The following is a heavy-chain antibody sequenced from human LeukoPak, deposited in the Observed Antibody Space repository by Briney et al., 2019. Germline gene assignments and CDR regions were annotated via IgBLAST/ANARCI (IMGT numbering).Heavy chain of an antibody. CDR2: IIENGSNQ. J-gene: IGHJ3*02. Sequence: GGSLRLSCAASGFTFSSYGMHWVRQAPGKGLDWVAVIIENGSNQYYADSVKGRFTISRDNSKNTLYLQMNSLRAEDTAVYYCARDSVYDSSGYYYVGRGAFDIWGQGTMVTVSS. CDR3: ARDSVYDSSGYYYVGRGAFDI. CDR1: GFTFSSYG. D-gene: IGHD3-22*01. V-gene: IGHV3-30*19.